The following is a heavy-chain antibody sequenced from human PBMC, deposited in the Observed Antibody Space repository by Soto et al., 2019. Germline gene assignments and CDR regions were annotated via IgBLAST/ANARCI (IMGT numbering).Heavy chain of an antibody. V-gene: IGHV4-4*02. CDR3: ARKPDVATAKVGGGYVFDV. J-gene: IGHJ3*01. D-gene: IGHD3-16*01. Sequence: QVQLQEPGPGLVKPSGTLSITCAASSGSIFTTNWWSWVRQSPGRGLQWIGDIYHSGIPKYNPSLKSPVSISIDKSKGRFFLNLTSVTAADTAVYYCARKPDVATAKVGGGYVFDVWGQGTMVTVSS. CDR2: IYHSGIP. CDR1: SGSIFTTNW.